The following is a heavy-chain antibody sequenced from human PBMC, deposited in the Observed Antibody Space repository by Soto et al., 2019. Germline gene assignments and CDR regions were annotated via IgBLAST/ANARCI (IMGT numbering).Heavy chain of an antibody. J-gene: IGHJ3*02. Sequence: PSETLSLTCAVYGGSFSGYYWSWIRRPPGKGLEWIGEINHSGSTNYNPSHKSRVTISVDTSKNQFSLKLSSVTAADTAVYYCARAEWFDAFDIWGQGTMVTVSS. CDR3: ARAEWFDAFDI. CDR1: GGSFSGYY. CDR2: INHSGST. V-gene: IGHV4-34*01. D-gene: IGHD3-3*01.